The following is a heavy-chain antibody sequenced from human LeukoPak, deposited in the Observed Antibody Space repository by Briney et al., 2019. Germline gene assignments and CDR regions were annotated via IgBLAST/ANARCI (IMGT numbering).Heavy chain of an antibody. J-gene: IGHJ5*02. V-gene: IGHV1-69*13. CDR3: ARACGNCWFDP. D-gene: IGHD4-23*01. CDR2: IIPIFGTA. Sequence: SVKVSCKASGYTFTSYYMHWVRQAPGQGLEWMGGIIPIFGTANYAQKFQGRVTITADESTSTAYMELSSLRSEDTAVYYCARACGNCWFDPWGQGTLVTVSS. CDR1: GYTFTSYY.